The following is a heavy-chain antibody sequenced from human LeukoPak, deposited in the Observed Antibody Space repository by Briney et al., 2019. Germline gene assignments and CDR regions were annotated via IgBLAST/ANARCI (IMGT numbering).Heavy chain of an antibody. Sequence: ASVTVSCKASGYTFTGYYMHWVRQAPGQGLEWMGWINPNSGGTNYAQKFQGRVTMTRDTSISTAYMELSRLRSDDTAVYYCASVVWFGEPPSQGYWGQGTLVSVSS. CDR2: INPNSGGT. V-gene: IGHV1-2*02. J-gene: IGHJ4*02. D-gene: IGHD3-10*01. CDR1: GYTFTGYY. CDR3: ASVVWFGEPPSQGY.